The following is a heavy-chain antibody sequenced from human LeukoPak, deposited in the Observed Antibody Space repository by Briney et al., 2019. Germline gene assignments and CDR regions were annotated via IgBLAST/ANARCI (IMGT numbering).Heavy chain of an antibody. D-gene: IGHD6-19*01. Sequence: PGRSLRLSCAASGFTFSSYAMHCVRQAPGKGLEWVAVISYDGSNKYYADSVKGRFTISRDNTKNTLYLQMNSLRAEDTAVYYCARGRRVLAVAGTEGVYYYYGMDVWGKGTTVTVSS. J-gene: IGHJ6*04. V-gene: IGHV3-30*04. CDR1: GFTFSSYA. CDR3: ARGRRVLAVAGTEGVYYYYGMDV. CDR2: ISYDGSNK.